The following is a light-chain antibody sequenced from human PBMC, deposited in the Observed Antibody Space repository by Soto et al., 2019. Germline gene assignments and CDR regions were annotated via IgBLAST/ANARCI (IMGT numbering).Light chain of an antibody. CDR1: SGHSSYA. V-gene: IGLV4-69*01. CDR3: QSWVTGIHVV. CDR2: INIDGSH. Sequence: QLVLTQSPSASASLGASVKLTCTLSSGHSSYAIAWLQQQPEKGPRYLMKINIDGSHNKADGIPDRFSGSSSGAERYLVISSLQSEDEADYYCQSWVTGIHVVFGGGTKLTVL. J-gene: IGLJ2*01.